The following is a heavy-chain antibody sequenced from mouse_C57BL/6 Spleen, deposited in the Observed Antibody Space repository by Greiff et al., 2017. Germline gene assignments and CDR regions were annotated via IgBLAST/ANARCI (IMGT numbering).Heavy chain of an antibody. CDR2: IYPGSGST. D-gene: IGHD1-1*01. V-gene: IGHV1-55*01. CDR3: ARADYYGSTYWYFDV. Sequence: QVQLQQPGAELVKPGASVKMSCKASGYTFTSYWITWVKQRPGQGLEWSGDIYPGSGSTNYNEKFKSKATLTVDTSSSTAYMQLSSLTSEDSAVYYCARADYYGSTYWYFDVWGTGTTVTVSS. CDR1: GYTFTSYW. J-gene: IGHJ1*03.